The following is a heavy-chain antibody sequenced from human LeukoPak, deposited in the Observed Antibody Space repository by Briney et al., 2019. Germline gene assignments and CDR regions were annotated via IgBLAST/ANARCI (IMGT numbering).Heavy chain of an antibody. CDR3: ARQPNIVVVDNWFDP. CDR2: IYYGGSA. D-gene: IGHD2-15*01. J-gene: IGHJ5*02. V-gene: IGHV4-39*07. Sequence: SETLSLTCTVSGGSITSSGFYWGRIRQPPGKGLEWIGNIYYGGSAYYNPSLKSRVTISVDTSKNQFSLKLSSVTAADTAVYYCARQPNIVVVDNWFDPWGQGTLVAVSS. CDR1: GGSITSSGFY.